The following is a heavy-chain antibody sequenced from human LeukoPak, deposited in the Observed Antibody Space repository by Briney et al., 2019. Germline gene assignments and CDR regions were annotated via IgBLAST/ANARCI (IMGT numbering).Heavy chain of an antibody. Sequence: SETLSLTCAVYGGSFSGYYWSWIRQPPGKGLEWIGEINHSGSTNYNPSLKSRVTISVDTSKNQFALKLSSVTAADTAVYYCARAFRMYALHNWFDPWGQGTLVTVSS. D-gene: IGHD2-8*01. V-gene: IGHV4-34*01. J-gene: IGHJ5*02. CDR3: ARAFRMYALHNWFDP. CDR1: GGSFSGYY. CDR2: INHSGST.